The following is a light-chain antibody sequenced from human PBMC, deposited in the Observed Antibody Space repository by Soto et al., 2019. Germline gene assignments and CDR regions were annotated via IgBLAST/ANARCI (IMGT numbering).Light chain of an antibody. CDR3: CSYAGSSVA. V-gene: IGLV2-23*01. CDR2: EGS. CDR1: SSDVGSYNL. Sequence: QSVLTQPASVSGSPGQSITISCTGTSSDVGSYNLVSWYQQHPGKAPKLMIYEGSKRPSGVSNRFSGSKSGNTASLTISGVQAEDEAEYYCCSYAGSSVAFGRGTKLTVL. J-gene: IGLJ2*01.